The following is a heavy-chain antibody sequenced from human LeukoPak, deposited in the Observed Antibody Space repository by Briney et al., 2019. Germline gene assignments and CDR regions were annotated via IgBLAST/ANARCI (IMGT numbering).Heavy chain of an antibody. CDR2: IYHTGAT. CDR1: GYSISSGYF. Sequence: SQTLSLTCAVSGYSISSGYFWVWIRQPPGKGLEWIGSIYHTGATYYNPYLRSPVTISVDTYKNRFSLEVNSVTAADTAVYFFASKRRHTRSANWFDPWGQGTLVTVSS. D-gene: IGHD2-21*01. CDR3: ASKRRHTRSANWFDP. J-gene: IGHJ5*02. V-gene: IGHV4-38-2*01.